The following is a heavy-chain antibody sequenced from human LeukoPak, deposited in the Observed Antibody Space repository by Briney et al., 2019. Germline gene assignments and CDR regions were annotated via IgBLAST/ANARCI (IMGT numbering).Heavy chain of an antibody. D-gene: IGHD5-18*01. CDR1: GFTFSSYA. CDR3: VQADTAMDTPYYFDY. Sequence: PGRSLRLSCAASGFTFSSYAMHWVRQAPGKGLEWVAVISYDGSNKYYADSVKGRFTISRDNSKNTLYLQMNSLRAEDTAVYYCVQADTAMDTPYYFDYWGQGTLVTVSS. J-gene: IGHJ4*02. V-gene: IGHV3-30-3*01. CDR2: ISYDGSNK.